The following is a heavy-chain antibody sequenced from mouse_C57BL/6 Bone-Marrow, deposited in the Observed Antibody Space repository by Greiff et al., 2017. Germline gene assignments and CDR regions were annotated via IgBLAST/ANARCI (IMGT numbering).Heavy chain of an antibody. D-gene: IGHD4-1*01. Sequence: VQLQQSGAELARPGASVKLSCKASGYTFTSYGISWVKQRTGQGLEWIGEIYPRSGNTYYNEKFKGKDTLTADKSSSTAYMELRSLTSEDSAVYFCARFWDEEAPWFAYWGQGTLVTVSA. CDR2: IYPRSGNT. CDR1: GYTFTSYG. J-gene: IGHJ3*01. V-gene: IGHV1-81*01. CDR3: ARFWDEEAPWFAY.